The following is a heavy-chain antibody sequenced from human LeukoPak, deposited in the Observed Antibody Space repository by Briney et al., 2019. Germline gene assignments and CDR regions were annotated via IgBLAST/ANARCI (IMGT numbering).Heavy chain of an antibody. J-gene: IGHJ4*02. CDR2: IKQDGSVK. Sequence: GGSLRLSCAASGFTFSGYWMHWVRQAPGKGLEWVANIKQDGSVKYYVDSVKGRFTISRDNAKNSLFLQMNSLRAEDTAVYYCARGPNSNWSGLDFWGQGTLLTVSS. D-gene: IGHD6-6*01. V-gene: IGHV3-7*01. CDR3: ARGPNSNWSGLDF. CDR1: GFTFSGYW.